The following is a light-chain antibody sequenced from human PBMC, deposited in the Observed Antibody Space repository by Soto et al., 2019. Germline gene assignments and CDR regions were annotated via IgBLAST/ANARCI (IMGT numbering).Light chain of an antibody. Sequence: PTTLSLPLRERATLSCQASQSVSSYLAWYQQKPGQAPRLLIYDASNRATGIPARFSGSGSGADFTLTISSLEPEDFAVYYCQQRSNWPPLTFGGGTKVDI. CDR2: DAS. CDR3: QQRSNWPPLT. CDR1: QSVSSY. J-gene: IGKJ4*01. V-gene: IGKV3-11*01.